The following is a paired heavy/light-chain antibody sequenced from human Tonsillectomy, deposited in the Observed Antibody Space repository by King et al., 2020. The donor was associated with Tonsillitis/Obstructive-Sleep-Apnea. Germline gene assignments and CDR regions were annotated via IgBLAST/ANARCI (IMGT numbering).Heavy chain of an antibody. V-gene: IGHV1-18*01. CDR3: AKGGSHSPYDVFDL. J-gene: IGHJ3*01. CDR2: ISVYNGNT. Sequence: QGQLVQSVAEVKKAGASVKVSCRASGYTFNTYGINWVRQAPRQGLEWMGWISVYNGNTNYTQKFQGRVTMTTDTSTSTASMELRNLRSDDTAVYFCAKGGSHSPYDVFDLWGQGTMVTVSS. D-gene: IGHD1-26*01. CDR1: GYTFNTYG.
Light chain of an antibody. CDR3: QQYGSLPLS. J-gene: IGKJ4*01. Sequence: DIQMTQSPSSLSASVGDRVTIACQASQDITIYLNWYQQKPGKAPKLLIFDASDLETGVPSRFSGSGSGTDFTLTISSLQPEDIATYHCQQYGSLPLSFGGGTKVEIK. CDR1: QDITIY. CDR2: DAS. V-gene: IGKV1-33*01.